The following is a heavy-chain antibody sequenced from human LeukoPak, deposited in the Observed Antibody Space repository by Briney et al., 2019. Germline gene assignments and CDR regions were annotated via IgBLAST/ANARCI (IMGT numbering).Heavy chain of an antibody. CDR3: ARVMWIFGVADVADGPSNWFDP. D-gene: IGHD3-3*01. CDR2: INPNSGGT. J-gene: IGHJ5*02. V-gene: IGHV1-2*02. CDR1: GYTFTGYY. Sequence: ASVKVSCKASGYTFTGYYMHWVRQAPGQGLEWMGWINPNSGGTNYAQKFQGRVTMTRDTSISTAYMELSRLRSDDTAVYYCARVMWIFGVADVADGPSNWFDPWGQGTLVTVSS.